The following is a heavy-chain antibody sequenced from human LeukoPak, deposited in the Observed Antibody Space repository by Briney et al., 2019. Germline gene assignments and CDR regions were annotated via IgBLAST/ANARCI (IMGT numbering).Heavy chain of an antibody. J-gene: IGHJ4*02. CDR2: ISSSSSYI. V-gene: IGHV3-21*04. D-gene: IGHD3-10*01. CDR1: GFTFSSYS. CDR3: ARDGRDRAYYYGSGSYYN. Sequence: GGSLRLSCAASGFTFSSYSMNWVRQAPGKGLEWVSSISSSSSYIYYADSVKGRFTISRDNAKNSLYLQMNSLRAEDTAVYYCARDGRDRAYYYGSGSYYNWGQGTLVTVSS.